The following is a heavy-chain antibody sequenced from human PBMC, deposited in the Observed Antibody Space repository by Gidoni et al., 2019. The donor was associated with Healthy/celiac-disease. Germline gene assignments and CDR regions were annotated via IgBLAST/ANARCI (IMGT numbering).Heavy chain of an antibody. CDR2: ISGSGGST. D-gene: IGHD1-26*01. CDR3: AKDLQWELLPLYFYY. CDR1: GFTFSSYA. J-gene: IGHJ4*02. Sequence: EVQLLESGGGLVQAGGSLRLSCAASGFTFSSYAMSWVRQAPGKGLEWVSAISGSGGSTYYADSVKGRFTISRDNSKNTLYLQMNSLRAEDTAVYYCAKDLQWELLPLYFYYWGQGTLVTVSS. V-gene: IGHV3-23*01.